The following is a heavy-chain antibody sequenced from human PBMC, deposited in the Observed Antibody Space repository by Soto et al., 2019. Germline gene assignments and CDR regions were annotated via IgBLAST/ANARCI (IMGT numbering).Heavy chain of an antibody. CDR2: ISHSVST. Sequence: SETLSLTGAVCGDSINSSHCWSWVRQPPGKGLEWIGQISHSVSTNYNPSLTSRVNISVDKSKNHFSLKLTSVTAADTAVYYCAARHFWSGPWTQSRLDYWGQRTLVAVSS. J-gene: IGHJ4*02. CDR1: GDSINSSHC. V-gene: IGHV4-4*02. D-gene: IGHD3-3*02. CDR3: AARHFWSGPWTQSRLDY.